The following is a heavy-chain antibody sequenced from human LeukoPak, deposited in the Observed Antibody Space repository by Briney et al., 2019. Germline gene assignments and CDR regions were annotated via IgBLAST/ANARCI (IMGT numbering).Heavy chain of an antibody. V-gene: IGHV3-7*01. Sequence: GGSLRLSCAASGFTFSNYWMSWVRQAPGKGLEWVANMKQDGSEKYYVGSVKGRFTISRDNAKNSLYLQMNSLRAEDTAVYYCARNGGSRGSNYYYGLDVWGQGITVTVSS. CDR1: GFTFSNYW. CDR2: MKQDGSEK. J-gene: IGHJ6*02. CDR3: ARNGGSRGSNYYYGLDV. D-gene: IGHD3-10*01.